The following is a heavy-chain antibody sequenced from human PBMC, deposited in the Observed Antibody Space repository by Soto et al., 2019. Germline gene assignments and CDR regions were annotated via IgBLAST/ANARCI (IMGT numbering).Heavy chain of an antibody. D-gene: IGHD3-22*01. Sequence: SVKVSCKASGYTFTSYYIHWVRQAPGQGLEWMGIINPSGGSTSYAQKFQGRVTMTRDTSTSTVYMELSSLRSEDTAVYYCARDVGSAPNYYDSSGYYLSWFDPWGQGTLVTVSS. CDR2: INPSGGST. V-gene: IGHV1-46*01. CDR1: GYTFTSYY. J-gene: IGHJ5*02. CDR3: ARDVGSAPNYYDSSGYYLSWFDP.